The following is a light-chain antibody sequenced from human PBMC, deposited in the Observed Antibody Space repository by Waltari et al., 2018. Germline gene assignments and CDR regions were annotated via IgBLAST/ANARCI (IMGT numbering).Light chain of an antibody. Sequence: EIVLTQSPGTLSLSPGERATLSCWASQSVGSSYLAWFQQKPGQAPRLLISAVSSRATGIPDRFSGSGSGTDFTLTINRLEPEDSAVYYCQQYGSPPYTFGQGTKLEL. CDR1: QSVGSSY. J-gene: IGKJ2*01. CDR3: QQYGSPPYT. CDR2: AVS. V-gene: IGKV3-20*01.